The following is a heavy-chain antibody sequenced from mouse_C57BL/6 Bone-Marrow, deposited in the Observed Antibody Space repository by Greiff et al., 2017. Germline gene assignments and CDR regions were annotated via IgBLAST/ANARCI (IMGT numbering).Heavy chain of an antibody. CDR3: ARSYDYDGAWFAY. Sequence: QVQLQQPGAELVKPGASVKMSCKASGYTFTSYWITWVKQRPGQGLEWIGDIYPGSGSTNYNEKFKRKATLTVDTSSSTAYMQLSSLTSEDSAVYYCARSYDYDGAWFAYWGQGTLVTVSA. CDR1: GYTFTSYW. CDR2: IYPGSGST. D-gene: IGHD2-4*01. V-gene: IGHV1-55*01. J-gene: IGHJ3*01.